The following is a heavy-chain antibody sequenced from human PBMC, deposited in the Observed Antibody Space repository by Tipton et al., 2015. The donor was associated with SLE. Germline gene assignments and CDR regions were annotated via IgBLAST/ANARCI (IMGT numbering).Heavy chain of an antibody. CDR3: ARDTAYLTGYSNEGFDY. J-gene: IGHJ4*02. V-gene: IGHV1-18*01. D-gene: IGHD3-9*01. CDR2: MSAYNGNT. Sequence: QSGAEVKKPGASVKVSCKASDYTFTSYGINWVRQAPGQGPEWMGWMSAYNGNTNYAQKLQGRVTMTTDTSTSTAYMELRSLRSDDTAVYYCARDTAYLTGYSNEGFDYWGQGTLVTVSS. CDR1: DYTFTSYG.